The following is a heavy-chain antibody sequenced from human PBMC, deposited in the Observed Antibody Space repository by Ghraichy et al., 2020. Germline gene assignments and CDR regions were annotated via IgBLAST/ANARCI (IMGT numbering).Heavy chain of an antibody. V-gene: IGHV4-34*01. J-gene: IGHJ4*02. D-gene: IGHD2-21*01. CDR1: GGSLGSYY. Sequence: SQTISLTCSVSGGSLGSYYWSWIRQSPGQGLEWIGEINYVRVAIYNPSLESRVTISLDGYNNEFSLRLTSLPAADTALYFCARGRYCGGGACCPRPSSFDCWGQGGSGTVSS. CDR3: ARGRYCGGGACCPRPSSFDC. CDR2: INYVRVA.